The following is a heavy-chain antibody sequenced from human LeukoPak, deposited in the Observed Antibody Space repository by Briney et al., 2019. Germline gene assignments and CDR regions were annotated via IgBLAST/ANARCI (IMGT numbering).Heavy chain of an antibody. D-gene: IGHD6-13*01. J-gene: IGHJ4*02. CDR2: ISTNGDRT. Sequence: PGGSLRLSCAASGFTFSSYAMHSVRQAPGKGLEYVSVISTNGDRTYYSNSVKGRFTISRDNSKNTLYLQMGSLRPEDMAVYYCARDKAAVGNDYWGLGTLVTVSS. CDR1: GFTFSSYA. CDR3: ARDKAAVGNDY. V-gene: IGHV3-64*01.